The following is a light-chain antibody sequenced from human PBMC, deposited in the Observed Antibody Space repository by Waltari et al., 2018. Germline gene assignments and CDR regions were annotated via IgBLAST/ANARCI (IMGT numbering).Light chain of an antibody. CDR1: QSFSSSY. V-gene: IGKV3-20*01. J-gene: IGKJ4*01. CDR3: QQYSNSPPLT. CDR2: AAS. Sequence: EIVLTQSPGTLSCSPGESPTRSCRASQSFSSSYLAWYQQKPGQAPRLLIHAASSRATGVPDRFSGSGSGTDFTLTISGLEPEDFAVYFCQQYSNSPPLTFGGGTQVEIK.